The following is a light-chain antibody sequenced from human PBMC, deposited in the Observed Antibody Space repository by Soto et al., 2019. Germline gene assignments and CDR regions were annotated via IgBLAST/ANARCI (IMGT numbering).Light chain of an antibody. CDR1: SSDVGAHNY. V-gene: IGLV2-8*01. J-gene: IGLJ1*01. CDR3: ISYTGSDTSYV. Sequence: QSALTQPPSASGSPGQSLTISCTGTSSDVGAHNYVSWYQQNPGKAPKLMLYDVNKRPSGVPDRFSGSKSGNTASLTVSGLQAEDEADYYCISYTGSDTSYVFGTGTKLTVL. CDR2: DVN.